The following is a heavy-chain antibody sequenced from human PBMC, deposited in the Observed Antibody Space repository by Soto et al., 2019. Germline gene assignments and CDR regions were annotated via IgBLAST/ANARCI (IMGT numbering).Heavy chain of an antibody. CDR1: GGSISSYY. Sequence: SETLSLTCTVSGGSISSYYWSWIRQPPGKGLEWIGYIYYSGSTNYNPSLKSRVTISVDTSKNQFSLKLSSVTAADTAVYYCARTIAAAGILGFDYWGQGTLVTVSS. D-gene: IGHD6-13*01. V-gene: IGHV4-59*01. CDR3: ARTIAAAGILGFDY. CDR2: IYYSGST. J-gene: IGHJ4*02.